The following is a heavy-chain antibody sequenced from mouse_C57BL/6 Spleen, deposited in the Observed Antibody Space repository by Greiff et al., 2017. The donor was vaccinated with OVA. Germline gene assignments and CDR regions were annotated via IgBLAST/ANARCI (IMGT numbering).Heavy chain of an antibody. J-gene: IGHJ4*01. CDR1: GYTFTDYE. Sequence: VKLVESGAELVRPGASVTLSCKASGYTFTDYEMHWVKQTPVHGLEWIGAIDPETGGTAYNQKFKGKAILTADKSSSTAYMELRSLTSEDSAVYYCTKLTAYYYAMDYWGQGTSVTVSS. CDR3: TKLTAYYYAMDY. V-gene: IGHV1-15*01. CDR2: IDPETGGT.